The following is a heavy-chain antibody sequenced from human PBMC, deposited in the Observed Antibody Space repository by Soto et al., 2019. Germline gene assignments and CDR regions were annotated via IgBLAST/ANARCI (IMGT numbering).Heavy chain of an antibody. CDR1: GFTFSSYA. D-gene: IGHD3-10*01. CDR3: ARQKRSYGSGSYLSYFDY. Sequence: QVQLVESGGGVVQPGRSLRLSCAASGFTFSSYAMHWVRQAPGKGLEWVAVISYDGSNKYYADSVKGRFTISRDNSKNTLYLQMNSLRAEDTAVYYCARQKRSYGSGSYLSYFDYWGQGTLVTVSS. J-gene: IGHJ4*02. V-gene: IGHV3-30-3*01. CDR2: ISYDGSNK.